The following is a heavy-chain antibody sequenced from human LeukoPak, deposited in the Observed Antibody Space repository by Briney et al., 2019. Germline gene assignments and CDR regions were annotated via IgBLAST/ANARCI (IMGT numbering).Heavy chain of an antibody. CDR2: ISYDGSNK. J-gene: IGHJ4*02. V-gene: IGHV3-30*03. CDR3: ARPLGKGQDY. CDR1: GFTFSSYG. D-gene: IGHD7-27*01. Sequence: GRSLRLSCAASGFTFSSYGMHWVRQAPGKGLEWVAVISYDGSNKYYADSVKGRFTISRDNAKNSLYLQMNSLRAEDTAVYYCARPLGKGQDYWGQGTLVTVSS.